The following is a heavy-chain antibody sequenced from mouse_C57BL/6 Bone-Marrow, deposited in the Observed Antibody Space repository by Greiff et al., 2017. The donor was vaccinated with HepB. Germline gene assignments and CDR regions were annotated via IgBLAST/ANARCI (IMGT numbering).Heavy chain of an antibody. V-gene: IGHV1-81*01. CDR2: IYPRSGNT. J-gene: IGHJ2*01. D-gene: IGHD1-1*01. Sequence: VKVVESGAELARPGASVKLSCKASGYTFTSYGISWVKQRTGQGLEWIGEIYPRSGNTYYNEKFKGKATLTADKSSSTAYMELRSLTSEDSAVYFCARSGVTTVVADFDYWGQGTTLTVSS. CDR1: GYTFTSYG. CDR3: ARSGVTTVVADFDY.